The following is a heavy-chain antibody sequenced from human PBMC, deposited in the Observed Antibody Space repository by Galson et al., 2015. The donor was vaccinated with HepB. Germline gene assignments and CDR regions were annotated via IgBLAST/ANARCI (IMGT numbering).Heavy chain of an antibody. V-gene: IGHV4-34*01. J-gene: IGHJ6*01. Sequence: SETLSLTCAVFGGSFSIYHWTWIRQPPGKGLEWIGEITQSGSTHSNPSLKSRVTISVDTSKNQFSLKVRAVTAADTAVYYCARGKGRQVLLDYHYYGMDVWGQGTTVSVSS. D-gene: IGHD3-3*01. CDR1: GGSFSIYH. CDR2: ITQSGST. CDR3: ARGKGRQVLLDYHYYGMDV.